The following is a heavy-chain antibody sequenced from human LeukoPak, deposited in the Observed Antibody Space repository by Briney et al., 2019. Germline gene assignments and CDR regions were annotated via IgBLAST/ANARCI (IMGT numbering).Heavy chain of an antibody. V-gene: IGHV1-18*01. D-gene: IGHD6-6*01. CDR3: ARYSSSPSGYYFDY. CDR1: GYTFTSYG. Sequence: ASVKVSCKASGYTFTSYGISWVGQAPGQGLEGMGWISAYNGNTNNAQKLKGRVTMTTDTSPSTPYMELRSLRSDDTAVYYCARYSSSPSGYYFDYWGQGTLVTVSS. CDR2: ISAYNGNT. J-gene: IGHJ4*02.